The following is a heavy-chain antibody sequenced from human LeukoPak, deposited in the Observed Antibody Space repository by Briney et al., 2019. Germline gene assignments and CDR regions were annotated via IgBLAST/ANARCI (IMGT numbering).Heavy chain of an antibody. D-gene: IGHD5-18*01. CDR2: ISGSGGST. CDR1: GFTFSIYS. CDR3: AKDQKRTADY. V-gene: IGHV3-23*01. Sequence: GGSLRLSCEASGFTFSIYSISWFRQAPGKGLEWVSAISGSGGSTYYADSVKGRFTISRDNSKSTLYLQMNSLRAEDTAVYYCAKDQKRTADYWGQGTLVTVSS. J-gene: IGHJ4*02.